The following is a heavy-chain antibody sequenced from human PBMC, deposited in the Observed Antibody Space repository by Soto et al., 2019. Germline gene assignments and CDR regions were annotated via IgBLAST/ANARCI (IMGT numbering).Heavy chain of an antibody. J-gene: IGHJ4*02. CDR3: TRSLYYDSSGYYYFDY. CDR2: IYPGDSDT. V-gene: IGHV5-51*01. D-gene: IGHD3-22*01. CDR1: GYSFTSYW. Sequence: GESLKISCKGSGYSFTSYWIVWVRQMPGKGLEWMGIIYPGDSDTRYSPSFQGQVTISADKSISTAYLQWSSLKASDTAMYYCTRSLYYDSSGYYYFDYWGQGXLVTVYS.